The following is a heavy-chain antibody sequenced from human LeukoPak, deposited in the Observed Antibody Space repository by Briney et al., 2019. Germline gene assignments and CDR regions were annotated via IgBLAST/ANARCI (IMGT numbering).Heavy chain of an antibody. CDR2: IIPNFGTS. V-gene: IGHV1-69*13. CDR3: ARGPYGDYGGDYYYYYMDV. J-gene: IGHJ6*03. Sequence: GASVKVSCKASGGTFSNYVIIWLRQAPGQGLEWMGGIIPNFGTSKNAQKFQGRVTITADESTSTAYMELSSLRSEDTAVYYCARGPYGDYGGDYYYYYMDVWGKGTTVTIPS. D-gene: IGHD4-17*01. CDR1: GGTFSNYV.